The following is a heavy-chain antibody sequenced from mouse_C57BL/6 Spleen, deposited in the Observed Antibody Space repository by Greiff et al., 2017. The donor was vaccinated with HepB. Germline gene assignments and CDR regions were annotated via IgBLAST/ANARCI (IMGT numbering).Heavy chain of an antibody. CDR1: GFNIKDYY. CDR3: TTMRTMVEFAY. J-gene: IGHJ3*01. Sequence: EVKLQQSGAELVRPGASVKLSCTASGFNIKDYYMHWVKQRPEQGLEWIGRIDPEDGDTEYAPKFQGKATMTADTSSNTAYLQLSSLTSEDTAVYYCTTMRTMVEFAYWGQGTLVTVSA. D-gene: IGHD2-2*01. V-gene: IGHV14-1*01. CDR2: IDPEDGDT.